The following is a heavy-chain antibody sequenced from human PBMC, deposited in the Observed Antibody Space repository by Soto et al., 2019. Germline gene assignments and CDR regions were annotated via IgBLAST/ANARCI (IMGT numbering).Heavy chain of an antibody. CDR2: ISGSGGST. D-gene: IGHD2-2*01. V-gene: IGHV3-23*01. CDR1: GFTFSSYA. CDR3: AKSPRVVVVPADVLSYGMDV. Sequence: GGSLRLSCAASGFTFSSYAMSWVRQAPGKGLEWVSAISGSGGSTYYADSVKGRFTISRDNSKNTLYLQMNSLRAEDTAVYYCAKSPRVVVVPADVLSYGMDVWGQGTTVTVSS. J-gene: IGHJ6*02.